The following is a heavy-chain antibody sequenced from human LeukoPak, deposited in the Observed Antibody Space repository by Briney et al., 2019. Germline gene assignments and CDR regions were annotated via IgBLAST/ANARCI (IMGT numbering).Heavy chain of an antibody. CDR1: GYTFTGYY. CDR3: ARAGRYSSSWYDWDYYYYMDV. Sequence: ASVKVSCKASGYTFTGYYMHWVRQAPGQGLEWMGWINPNSGGTNYAQKFQGRVTMTRDTSISTAYMELSRLRSDDTAVYYCARAGRYSSSWYDWDYYYYMDVWGKGTTVTISS. CDR2: INPNSGGT. J-gene: IGHJ6*03. D-gene: IGHD6-13*01. V-gene: IGHV1-2*02.